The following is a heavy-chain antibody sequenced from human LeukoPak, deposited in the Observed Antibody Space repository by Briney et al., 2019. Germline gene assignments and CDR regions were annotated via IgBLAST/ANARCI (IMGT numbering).Heavy chain of an antibody. CDR1: GGSISSYY. CDR3: AGGWGYCSGGSCYYEGPFDY. CDR2: IYYSGST. J-gene: IGHJ4*02. Sequence: SETLSLTCTVSGGSISSYYWSWIRQPPGKGLEWIGYIYYSGSTNYNPSLKSRVTISVDTSKNQFSLKLSSVTAADTAVYYCAGGWGYCSGGSCYYEGPFDYWGQGTLVTVSS. V-gene: IGHV4-59*08. D-gene: IGHD2-15*01.